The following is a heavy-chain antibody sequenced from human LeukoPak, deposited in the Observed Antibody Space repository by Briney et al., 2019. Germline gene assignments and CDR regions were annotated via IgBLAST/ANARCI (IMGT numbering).Heavy chain of an antibody. CDR2: IHSSGYT. V-gene: IGHV4-4*09. CDR1: GGSISSHY. D-gene: IGHD1-26*01. J-gene: IGHJ5*02. CDR3: AQRQGPNSGSYDYFDP. Sequence: KASETLSLTCTVSGGSISSHYWSWIRQPPGQGLEWIAYIHSSGYTNYNPSLRSRVTISVDTSKNHFSLTVTSVTAADTAVYYCAQRQGPNSGSYDYFDPWGQGTLVTVSS.